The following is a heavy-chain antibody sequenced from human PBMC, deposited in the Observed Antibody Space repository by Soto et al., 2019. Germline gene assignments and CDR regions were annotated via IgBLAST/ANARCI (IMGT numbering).Heavy chain of an antibody. CDR1: PLTFSYDG. D-gene: IGHD6-19*01. CDR2: IWHDGSSV. Sequence: PGGSLRLSCVASPLTFSYDGMHWVRQAPGKGLEWVAVIWHDGSSVYYADSVKGRFTISRDNSKNTLYLQMNSLRDEDTAVYFWALDTSLAVADEGGFDPWGQGTLVTVSS. CDR3: ALDTSLAVADEGGFDP. J-gene: IGHJ5*02. V-gene: IGHV3-33*01.